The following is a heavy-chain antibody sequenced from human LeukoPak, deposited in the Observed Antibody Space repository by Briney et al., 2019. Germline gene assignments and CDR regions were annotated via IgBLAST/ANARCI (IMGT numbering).Heavy chain of an antibody. V-gene: IGHV3-7*03. J-gene: IGHJ4*02. CDR1: GFTVSSYW. CDR3: ARAHPLGGYYIS. Sequence: GGSLRLSCAASGFTVSSYWMSWVRQAPGKGLEWVANIKQDGSEKYYVDSVKGRFTISRDNAKNSLYLQMNSLRAEDTAVYYCARAHPLGGYYISWGQGTLVTVSS. D-gene: IGHD3-3*01. CDR2: IKQDGSEK.